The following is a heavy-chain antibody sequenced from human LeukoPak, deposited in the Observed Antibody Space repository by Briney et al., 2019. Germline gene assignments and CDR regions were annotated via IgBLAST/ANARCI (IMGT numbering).Heavy chain of an antibody. CDR1: GFTFSSYG. J-gene: IGHJ4*02. V-gene: IGHV3-30*02. CDR2: IRYDGSNK. Sequence: GGSLRLSCAASGFTFSSYGMNWVRQAPGEGLEWVAFIRYDGSNKYYAESVKGRFTISRDNSKNTLYLQMNSLRAEDTAVYYCATTGYYPYYFDYWGQGTLVTVSS. D-gene: IGHD3-9*01. CDR3: ATTGYYPYYFDY.